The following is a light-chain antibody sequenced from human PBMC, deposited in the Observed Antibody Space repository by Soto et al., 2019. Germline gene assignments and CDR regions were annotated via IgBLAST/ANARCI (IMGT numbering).Light chain of an antibody. J-gene: IGKJ2*01. CDR2: AAS. Sequence: AIRMTQSPSSFSASTGDRVTITCRASQGISSYLAWYQQKPGKAPKLLIYAASTLQSGVPSRFSGSGSGTDFTRTSSCLQSEDCATYFCQQYYRYPRTFGQGTKLEIK. CDR1: QGISSY. V-gene: IGKV1-8*01. CDR3: QQYYRYPRT.